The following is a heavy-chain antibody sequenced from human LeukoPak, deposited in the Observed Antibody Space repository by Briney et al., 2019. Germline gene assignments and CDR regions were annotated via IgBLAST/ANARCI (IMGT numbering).Heavy chain of an antibody. CDR1: AFTFSSYW. D-gene: IGHD6-13*01. CDR3: AKARMYSNSDCFDS. J-gene: IGHJ4*02. Sequence: GGSLRLSCAASAFTFSSYWMHWVRQAPGKGLEWVSRIKGDESSINYADSVEGRFTISRDNSKNTLYLQMSSLRAEDTAVMYCAKARMYSNSDCFDSWGQGTLVTVSS. CDR2: IKGDESSI. V-gene: IGHV3-74*01.